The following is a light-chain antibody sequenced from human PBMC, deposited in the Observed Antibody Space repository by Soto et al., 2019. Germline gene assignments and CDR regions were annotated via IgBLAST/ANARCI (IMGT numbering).Light chain of an antibody. CDR3: TSYTTRTTHVV. Sequence: QSALTQPASCSGSPGQAITISGPGTSSDFGAYNYVSWFQQHPGKVPTLIIYEITDRPAGMTDRFPPSKAGNTASLTMSWTSAEEAADYYCTSYTTRTTHVVFGGGTKVTVL. J-gene: IGLJ2*01. CDR1: SSDFGAYNY. CDR2: EIT. V-gene: IGLV2-14*01.